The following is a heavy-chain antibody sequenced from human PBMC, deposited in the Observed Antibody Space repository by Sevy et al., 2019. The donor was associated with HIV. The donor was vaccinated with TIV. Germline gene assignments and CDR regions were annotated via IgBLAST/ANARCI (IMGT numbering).Heavy chain of an antibody. J-gene: IGHJ4*02. CDR1: GYTSTNYG. V-gene: IGHV1-18*04. Sequence: ASVKVSCKASGYTSTNYGISWVRQAPGQGLESMGWISVYNDNTKYAQKVQGRITMTTDTSTSTAYMDLRSLRSDDSAVYYCATYRTDNSGWFHFDHWGQGTLVTVSS. CDR2: ISVYNDNT. CDR3: ATYRTDNSGWFHFDH. D-gene: IGHD6-13*01.